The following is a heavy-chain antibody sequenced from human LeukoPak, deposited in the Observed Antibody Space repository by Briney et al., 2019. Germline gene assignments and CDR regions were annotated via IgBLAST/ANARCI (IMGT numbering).Heavy chain of an antibody. J-gene: IGHJ3*02. Sequence: GGSLRLSCAASGFTFSSYGMHWVRQAPGKGLEWVAFIRYDGSNKYYADSVKGRFTISRDDSKNTLYLQMNGLRAEDTAVYYCALLALDYSDQRGASDIWGQGTMVTVSS. CDR1: GFTFSSYG. D-gene: IGHD2-15*01. CDR3: ALLALDYSDQRGASDI. CDR2: IRYDGSNK. V-gene: IGHV3-30*02.